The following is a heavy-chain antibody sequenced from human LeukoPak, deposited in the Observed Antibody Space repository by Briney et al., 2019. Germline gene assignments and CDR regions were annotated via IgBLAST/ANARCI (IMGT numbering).Heavy chain of an antibody. CDR1: GFTFSSYA. Sequence: GGSLRLSCAASGFTFSSYAMSWVRQAPGKGLEWVSAISGSGGSTYYADSVKGRFTISRDNSKNTLYLQMNSLRAEDTAVYYCAKDDTENRYRGSCFDYWGQGTLVTVSS. CDR3: AKDDTENRYRGSCFDY. V-gene: IGHV3-23*01. J-gene: IGHJ4*02. D-gene: IGHD1-26*01. CDR2: ISGSGGST.